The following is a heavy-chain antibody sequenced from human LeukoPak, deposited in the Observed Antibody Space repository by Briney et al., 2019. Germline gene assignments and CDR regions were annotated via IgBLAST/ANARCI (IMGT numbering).Heavy chain of an antibody. CDR2: IIPILGIA. D-gene: IGHD5-18*01. J-gene: IGHJ4*02. CDR1: GGTFSSYA. Sequence: ASVKVSCKASGGTFSSYAISWVRQAPGQGLEWMGRIIPILGIANYAQKFQGRVTITADKSTSTAYMELSSLRSEDTAVYYCARSEGGYSHFDYWGQGTLVTVSS. CDR3: ARSEGGYSHFDY. V-gene: IGHV1-69*04.